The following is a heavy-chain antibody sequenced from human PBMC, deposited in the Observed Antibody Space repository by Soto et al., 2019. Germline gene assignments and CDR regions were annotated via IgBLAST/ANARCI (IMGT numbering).Heavy chain of an antibody. J-gene: IGHJ4*02. CDR1: GGPIGSGGYY. Sequence: QVQLQESGPRLVRPSQTLSVTCTVSGGPIGSGGYYWSWIRQHPGKGLEWIGYIFYSGSTSYSGSTHYHPSLKRRGTISVKTSKNQFPLKLTPVTAADTAIYYWARDASSTWHFFDYWGQGILVTVSS. CDR3: ARDASSTWHFFDY. D-gene: IGHD6-13*01. V-gene: IGHV4-31*03. CDR2: IFYSGSTSYSGST.